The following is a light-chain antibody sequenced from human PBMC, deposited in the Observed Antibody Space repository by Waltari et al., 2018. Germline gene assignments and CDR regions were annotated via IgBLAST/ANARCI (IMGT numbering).Light chain of an antibody. CDR2: DSS. CDR3: LQRSVWPWT. Sequence: EIVLTQSPATLSLSPGERATLPCRASQGIDNYLAWYQQRPGRTPRLLMYDSSNRAAGIPVRFSGSGSGVNFTLVISNLEPDDFAVYFCLQRSVWPWTFGQGTKVEIK. J-gene: IGKJ1*01. V-gene: IGKV3-11*01. CDR1: QGIDNY.